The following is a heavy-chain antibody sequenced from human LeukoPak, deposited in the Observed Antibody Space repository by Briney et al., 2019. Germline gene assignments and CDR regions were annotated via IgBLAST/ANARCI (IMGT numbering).Heavy chain of an antibody. Sequence: PSETLSLTCAVYGGSFSGYYWSWIRQPPGKGLEWIGEINHSGSTNYNPSLKSRVTISVDTSKNQFSLKLSSVTAADTAVYYCARDAGVGNCSGGSCYFDYWGQGTLVTVSS. CDR3: ARDAGVGNCSGGSCYFDY. CDR2: INHSGST. V-gene: IGHV4-34*01. CDR1: GGSFSGYY. D-gene: IGHD2-15*01. J-gene: IGHJ4*02.